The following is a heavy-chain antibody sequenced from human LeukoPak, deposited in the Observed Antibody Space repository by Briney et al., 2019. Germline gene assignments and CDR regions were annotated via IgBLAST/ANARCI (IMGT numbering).Heavy chain of an antibody. Sequence: PSETLSLTCGIYGGSFSWYYWSWIRQPPGKGLEWIGNIYYSGSTYYNPSLKSRVTISIDTSKKQFSLKLSSVTAADTAVYYCARLDREYCSGGSCYGGMLDYWGQGTLVTVSS. J-gene: IGHJ4*02. CDR3: ARLDREYCSGGSCYGGMLDY. D-gene: IGHD2-15*01. CDR1: GGSFSWYY. CDR2: IYYSGST. V-gene: IGHV4-34*01.